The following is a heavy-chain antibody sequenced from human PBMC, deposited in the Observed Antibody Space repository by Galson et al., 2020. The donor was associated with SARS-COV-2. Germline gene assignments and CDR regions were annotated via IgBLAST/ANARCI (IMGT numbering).Heavy chain of an antibody. CDR1: GFTFSSYA. J-gene: IGHJ5*02. CDR2: ISGSGGST. Sequence: GESLKISCAASGFTFSSYAMSWVRQAPGKGLEWVSAISGSGGSTYYADSVKGRFTISRDNSKNTLYLQMNSLRAEDTAVYYCAKEGQWPPGSWFDPWGQGTLVTVSS. CDR3: AKEGQWPPGSWFDP. V-gene: IGHV3-23*01. D-gene: IGHD6-19*01.